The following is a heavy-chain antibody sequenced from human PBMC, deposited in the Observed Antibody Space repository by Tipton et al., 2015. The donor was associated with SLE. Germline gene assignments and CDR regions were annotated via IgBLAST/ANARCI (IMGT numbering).Heavy chain of an antibody. D-gene: IGHD1-26*01. CDR1: GVSISSASYY. Sequence: TLSLTCTVSGVSISSASYYWNWIRQPAGKGLEWIGRAYTTGSPYYNPSLESRVAISMDTSKNQFSLKLTAVTAADTAVYYCARAPSGRVVGTPTGHGYWGQGTLVTVSS. CDR2: AYTTGSP. J-gene: IGHJ4*02. V-gene: IGHV4-61*02. CDR3: ARAPSGRVVGTPTGHGY.